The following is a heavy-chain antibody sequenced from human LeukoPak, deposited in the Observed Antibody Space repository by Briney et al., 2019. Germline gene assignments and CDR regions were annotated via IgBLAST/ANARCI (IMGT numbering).Heavy chain of an antibody. CDR2: LYYSGINNSNPEIT. J-gene: IGHJ4*02. V-gene: IGHV4-59*11. CDR1: GGSISSHY. CDR3: ARVLYSGIYGFYFAY. D-gene: IGHD1-26*01. Sequence: SETLSLTCTVSGGSISSHYWTWIRQPPGKGLEWIGYLYYSGINNSNPEITNYNPSLESRVTISVDTSKNQFSLKVTSVTAADTAVYFCARVLYSGIYGFYFAYWGQGALVTVSS.